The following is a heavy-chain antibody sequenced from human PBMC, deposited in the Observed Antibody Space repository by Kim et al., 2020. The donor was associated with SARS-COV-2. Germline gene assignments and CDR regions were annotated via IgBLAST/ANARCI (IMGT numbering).Heavy chain of an antibody. CDR2: INTNTGNP. CDR1: GYTFTSYA. D-gene: IGHD3-3*01. Sequence: ASVKVSCKASGYTFTSYAMNWVRQAPGQGLEWMGWINTNTGNPTYAQGFTGRFVFSLDTSVSTAYLQISSLKAEDTAVYYCARDRGALITIFGVGDYYYYYYGMDVWGQGTTVTVSS. J-gene: IGHJ6*02. CDR3: ARDRGALITIFGVGDYYYYYYGMDV. V-gene: IGHV7-4-1*02.